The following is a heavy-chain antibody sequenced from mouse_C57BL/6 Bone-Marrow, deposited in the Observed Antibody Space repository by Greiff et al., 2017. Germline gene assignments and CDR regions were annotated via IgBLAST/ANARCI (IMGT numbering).Heavy chain of an antibody. D-gene: IGHD1-1*01. V-gene: IGHV5-17*01. CDR1: GFTFSDYG. J-gene: IGHJ2*01. CDR2: ISSGSSTI. CDR3: ARQGTFTTVVATYYFDY. Sequence: EVKLMESGGGLVKPGGSLKLSCAASGFTFSDYGMHWVRQAPEKGLEWVAYISSGSSTIYYADTVKGRFTISRDNAKNTLFLQMTSLRSEDTAMYYCARQGTFTTVVATYYFDYWGQGTTLTVSS.